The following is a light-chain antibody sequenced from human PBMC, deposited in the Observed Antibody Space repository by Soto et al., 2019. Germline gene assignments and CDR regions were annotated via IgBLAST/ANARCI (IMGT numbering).Light chain of an antibody. V-gene: IGKV4-1*01. J-gene: IGKJ1*01. CDR2: WAS. CDR1: QSVLYSSNNKNY. CDR3: QQYYSTPRT. Sequence: DIVMTQSPDSLAVSLGERATINCKSSQSVLYSSNNKNYLAWHQQKPGQPPKLLIYWASTRESGVPDRFSGSGSGTDFTLTISSLQAEDAAVYYCQQYYSTPRTFGQGTKVEIK.